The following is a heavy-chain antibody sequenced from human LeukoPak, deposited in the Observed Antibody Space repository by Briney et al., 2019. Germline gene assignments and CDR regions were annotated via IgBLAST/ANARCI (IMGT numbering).Heavy chain of an antibody. D-gene: IGHD2-21*01. J-gene: IGHJ2*01. V-gene: IGHV3-30*04. CDR1: GFTFSTYT. CDR3: ARDRVGIRYFDL. Sequence: GGSLRLSCAASGFTFSTYTMHWVRQAPGKGLEWVAVISYDGSNKYYADSVKGRFTISRDNAKNSLYLQMNSLRAEDTAVYYCARDRVGIRYFDLWGRGTLVTVSS. CDR2: ISYDGSNK.